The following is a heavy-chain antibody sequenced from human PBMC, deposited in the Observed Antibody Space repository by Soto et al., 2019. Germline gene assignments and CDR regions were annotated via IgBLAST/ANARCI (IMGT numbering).Heavy chain of an antibody. CDR1: GFSFTSYG. CDR2: IYSTAATI. V-gene: IGHV3-48*03. J-gene: IGHJ4*02. D-gene: IGHD1-20*01. CDR3: ATDADGIYDFDY. Sequence: GGSLRLSCAASGFSFTSYGMTWARQAPGMGLEWVAPIYSTAATISYADSVRGRLTISRDNAKNSLYLQMNSLRAEDTAVYYCATDADGIYDFDYWGQGILVTVSS.